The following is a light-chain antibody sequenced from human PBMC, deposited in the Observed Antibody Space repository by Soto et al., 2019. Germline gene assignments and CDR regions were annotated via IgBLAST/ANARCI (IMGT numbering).Light chain of an antibody. Sequence: QSALPQPPSASGSPGQSVTISCTGTSSDVGGYKYVSWYQQHPGKAPKLMIFEVNKRPSGVPDRFSGSKSGNTASLTVSGLQAEDEADYYCSSYAGINNLGVFRTGTKLTVL. V-gene: IGLV2-8*01. J-gene: IGLJ1*01. CDR2: EVN. CDR1: SSDVGGYKY. CDR3: SSYAGINNLGV.